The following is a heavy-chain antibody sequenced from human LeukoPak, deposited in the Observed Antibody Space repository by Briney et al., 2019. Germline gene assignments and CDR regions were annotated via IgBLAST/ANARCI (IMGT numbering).Heavy chain of an antibody. CDR3: ARHEEDWFDP. J-gene: IGHJ5*02. V-gene: IGHV4-59*08. CDR2: IYYSGST. Sequence: SEALSLTCTVSGGSISSYYWSWIRQPPGKGLEWIGYIYYSGSTNYNPSLKSRVTISVDTSKNQFSLKLSSVTAADTAVYYCARHEEDWFDPWGQGTLVTVSS. CDR1: GGSISSYY.